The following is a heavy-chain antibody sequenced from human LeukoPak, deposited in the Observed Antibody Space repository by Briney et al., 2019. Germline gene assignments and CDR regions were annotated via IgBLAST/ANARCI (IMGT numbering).Heavy chain of an antibody. J-gene: IGHJ6*02. D-gene: IGHD3-22*01. V-gene: IGHV1-8*02. CDR1: GYTFTSYG. Sequence: ASVKVSCKASGYTFTSYGISWVRQAPGQGLEWMGWISAYNGNTGYAQKFQGRVTMTRNTSISTAYMELSSLRSEDTAVYYCARALHGSGYFFEFPRYYYYYGMDVWGQGTTVTVSS. CDR3: ARALHGSGYFFEFPRYYYYYGMDV. CDR2: ISAYNGNT.